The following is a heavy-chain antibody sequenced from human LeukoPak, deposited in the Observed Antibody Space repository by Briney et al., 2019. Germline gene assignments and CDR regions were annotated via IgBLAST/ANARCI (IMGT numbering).Heavy chain of an antibody. CDR2: LNPSTGAT. J-gene: IGHJ4*02. D-gene: IGHD6-19*01. CDR1: GYTFTGYY. V-gene: IGHV1-2*02. Sequence: ASVKVSCKASGYTFTGYYLHWVRLAPGQGLEWMGWLNPSTGATNSAQRFQGRVTLTRDTSITTAYMELSRLRSDDTAVYYCARVQWLAPDYWGQGTLVTVSS. CDR3: ARVQWLAPDY.